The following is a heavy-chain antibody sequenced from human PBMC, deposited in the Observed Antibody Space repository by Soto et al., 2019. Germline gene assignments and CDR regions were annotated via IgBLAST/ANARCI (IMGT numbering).Heavy chain of an antibody. J-gene: IGHJ5*02. CDR3: ARVKLLGYCSGGSCYPGGWFDP. V-gene: IGHV1-69*01. Sequence: QVQLVQSGAEVKKPGSSVKVSCKASGGTFSSYAISWVRQAPGQGLEWMGWIIPIFGTANYAQKFQGRVTITADESTSTAYMELSSLRSEDTAVYYCARVKLLGYCSGGSCYPGGWFDPWGQGTLVTVSS. CDR2: IIPIFGTA. CDR1: GGTFSSYA. D-gene: IGHD2-15*01.